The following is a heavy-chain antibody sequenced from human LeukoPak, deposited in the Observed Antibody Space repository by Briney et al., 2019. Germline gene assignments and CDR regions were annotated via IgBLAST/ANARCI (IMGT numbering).Heavy chain of an antibody. D-gene: IGHD3-10*01. Sequence: SETLSLTCTVSGGSISSGSYYWSWIRQPAGKGLGWIGRIYTSGSTNYNPSLKSRVTMSVDTSKNQFSLKLSSVTAADTAVYYCARGTYGSGSKIYYYYYMDVWGKGTTVTISS. J-gene: IGHJ6*03. CDR3: ARGTYGSGSKIYYYYYMDV. CDR2: IYTSGST. V-gene: IGHV4-61*02. CDR1: GGSISSGSYY.